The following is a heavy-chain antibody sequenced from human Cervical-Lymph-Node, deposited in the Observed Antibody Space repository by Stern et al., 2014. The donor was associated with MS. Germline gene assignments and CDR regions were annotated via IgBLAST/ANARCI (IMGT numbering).Heavy chain of an antibody. J-gene: IGHJ3*02. CDR1: GGSISSGNYY. Sequence: QVQLVESGPGLVKPSQTLSLTCTVSGGSISSGNYYWSWIRQPAGEGLEWIGRIYSSGSPQYNPPLKSRVTISADTPPNPFSLRRGFVTAADTAVYYCARGNYDVLTDNGGHGFDIWGQGTMVTVSS. CDR3: ARGNYDVLTDNGGHGFDI. V-gene: IGHV4-61*02. CDR2: IYSSGSP. D-gene: IGHD3-9*01.